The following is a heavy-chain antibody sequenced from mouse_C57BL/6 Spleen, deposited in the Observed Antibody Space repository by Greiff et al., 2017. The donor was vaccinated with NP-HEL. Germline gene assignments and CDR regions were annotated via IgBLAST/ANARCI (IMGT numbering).Heavy chain of an antibody. D-gene: IGHD2-4*01. V-gene: IGHV1-69*01. CDR2: IDPSDSYT. CDR3: ARRDDYDGPFAY. Sequence: VQLQQPGAELVMPGASVKLSCKASGYTFTSYWMHWVKQRPGQGLEWIGEIDPSDSYTNYNQKFKGKSTLTVDKSSSTAYMQLSSLTSEDSAVYYCARRDDYDGPFAYWGQGTLVTVSA. J-gene: IGHJ3*01. CDR1: GYTFTSYW.